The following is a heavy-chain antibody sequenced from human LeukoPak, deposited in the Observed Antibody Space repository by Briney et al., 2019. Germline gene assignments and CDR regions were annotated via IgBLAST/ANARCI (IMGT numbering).Heavy chain of an antibody. Sequence: ASVKVSCKASGYTXTGHYMHWVRQAPGQGLEWMGWINPNRGDTNYAQKFQDSLTMTRDTSSSTAYMELRRLTSDDTAVYYCARSRTVTNPYYYYGMDVWGQGTTVIVSS. J-gene: IGHJ6*02. V-gene: IGHV1-2*02. CDR3: ARSRTVTNPYYYYGMDV. CDR2: INPNRGDT. CDR1: GYTXTGHY. D-gene: IGHD4-17*01.